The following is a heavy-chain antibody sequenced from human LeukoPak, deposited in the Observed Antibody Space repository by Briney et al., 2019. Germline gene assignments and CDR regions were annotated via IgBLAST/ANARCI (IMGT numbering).Heavy chain of an antibody. J-gene: IGHJ4*02. V-gene: IGHV3-53*01. CDR1: GFTVSSNY. CDR3: ARDYGSWYEGFDY. D-gene: IGHD6-13*01. Sequence: PGGSLRLSCAASGFTVSSNYMSWVRQAPGKGLEWVSVIYSGGSTYYADSVKGRFTISRDNSKNTLYLQMNSLRAEDTAVYYCARDYGSWYEGFDYWGQGTLVTVSS. CDR2: IYSGGST.